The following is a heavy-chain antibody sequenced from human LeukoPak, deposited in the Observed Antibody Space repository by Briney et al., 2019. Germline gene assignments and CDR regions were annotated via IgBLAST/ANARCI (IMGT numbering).Heavy chain of an antibody. V-gene: IGHV1-69*01. CDR3: ARSSRDGYNLDYFDY. CDR1: XXTFISXA. Sequence: SXXTFISXAIXXVGQAPGKGLEXXGGXIPIFGTANYAQKFQGRVTITAVESTSTAYMELSSLRSEDTAVYYCARSSRDGYNLDYFDYWGQGTLVTVSS. CDR2: XIPIFGTA. J-gene: IGHJ4*02. D-gene: IGHD5-24*01.